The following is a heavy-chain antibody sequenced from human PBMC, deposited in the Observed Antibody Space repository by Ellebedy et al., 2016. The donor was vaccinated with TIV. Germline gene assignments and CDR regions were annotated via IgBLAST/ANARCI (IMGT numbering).Heavy chain of an antibody. Sequence: GESLKISCAASGFTFTSYRMNWVRQAPGKGMEWVASITNISNYIYYEDSLKGRFTISSDNARNSLYLQMNSLRADDTAVYYCARDASNRGDLDYWGQGTLVTVSS. CDR2: ITNISNYI. CDR3: ARDASNRGDLDY. V-gene: IGHV3-21*01. CDR1: GFTFTSYR. D-gene: IGHD3-16*01. J-gene: IGHJ4*02.